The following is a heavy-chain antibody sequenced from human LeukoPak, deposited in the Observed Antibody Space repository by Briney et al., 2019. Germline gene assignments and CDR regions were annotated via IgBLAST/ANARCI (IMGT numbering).Heavy chain of an antibody. V-gene: IGHV3-21*01. Sequence: GGSLRLSCAASGFTFSSYSMNWVRQAPGKGLEWVSSISSSSSYIYYADSVKGRFTISRDNAKNSLYLQMNSLRAEDTAVYYCASRGYSYGRGDYWGQGTLVTVSS. D-gene: IGHD5-18*01. CDR1: GFTFSSYS. CDR2: ISSSSSYI. CDR3: ASRGYSYGRGDY. J-gene: IGHJ4*02.